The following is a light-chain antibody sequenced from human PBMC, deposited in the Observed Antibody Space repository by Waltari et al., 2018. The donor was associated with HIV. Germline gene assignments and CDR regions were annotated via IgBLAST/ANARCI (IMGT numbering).Light chain of an antibody. CDR1: SRDVGGSNS. V-gene: IGLV2-11*01. Sequence: QSALTEPRSVSGSPGQSVTISCTGTSRDVGGSNSVSWYQHHPNKGPKLLIYDVTKRPSGVPVRFSGSKSGNTASLTISGLQAEDEADYYCCSYADTYFVVFRGRTTLTVL. CDR3: CSYADTYFVV. J-gene: IGLJ2*01. CDR2: DVT.